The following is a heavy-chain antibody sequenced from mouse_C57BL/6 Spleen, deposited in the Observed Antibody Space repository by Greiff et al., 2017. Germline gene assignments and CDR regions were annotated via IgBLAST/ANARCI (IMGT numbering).Heavy chain of an antibody. CDR2: IYPGDGDT. J-gene: IGHJ2*01. CDR3: ARRLLGFDY. Sequence: QVQLQQSGPELVKPGASVKISSKASGYAFSSSWMNWVKQRPGKGLEWIGRIYPGDGDTNYNGKFKGKATLTADKSSSTAYMQLSSLTSEDSAVYFCARRLLGFDYWGQGTTLTVSS. CDR1: GYAFSSSW. D-gene: IGHD2-3*01. V-gene: IGHV1-82*01.